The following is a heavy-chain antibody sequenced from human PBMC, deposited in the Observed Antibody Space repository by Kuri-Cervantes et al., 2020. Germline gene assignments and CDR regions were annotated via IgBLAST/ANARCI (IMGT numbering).Heavy chain of an antibody. D-gene: IGHD3-10*01. CDR3: ARFVIRGKTFDY. Sequence: GESLKISCAASGFTFSSYAMSWVRQAPGKGLEWVSAISGSGGSTYYADSVKGRFTISRDNSKNTLYLQMNSLRAEDTAVYYCARFVIRGKTFDYWGQGTLVTVSS. CDR2: ISGSGGST. V-gene: IGHV3-23*01. CDR1: GFTFSSYA. J-gene: IGHJ4*02.